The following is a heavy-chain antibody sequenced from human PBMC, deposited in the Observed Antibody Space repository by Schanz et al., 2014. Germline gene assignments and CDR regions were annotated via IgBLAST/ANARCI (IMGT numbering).Heavy chain of an antibody. V-gene: IGHV3-48*01. CDR2: ISGSSRTI. CDR3: VRDELLWFGEVLSLDY. D-gene: IGHD3-10*01. CDR1: GFGFSSYS. J-gene: IGHJ4*02. Sequence: EVQLVESGGGLIQPGGSLRLSCAASGFGFSSYSMNWVRQAPGKGLEWVSYISGSSRTIYYADSMKGRFTVSRDNAENALYLQMNSLRAEDTALYYCVRDELLWFGEVLSLDYWGQGALXTVSS.